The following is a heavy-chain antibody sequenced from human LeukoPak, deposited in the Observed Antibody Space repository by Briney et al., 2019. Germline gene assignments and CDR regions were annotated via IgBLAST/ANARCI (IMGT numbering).Heavy chain of an antibody. CDR3: ARDPGAPVRAFDV. D-gene: IGHD3-10*01. Sequence: SVKVSCKASRDTFTRCAFSWVRQAPGQGLEWMGGIIPIDGTANFGQKFQGRVTITADESTSTAYMELGSLRSEDTAIYYCARDPGAPVRAFDVWGQGTMVTVSS. CDR1: RDTFTRCA. V-gene: IGHV1-69*13. CDR2: IIPIDGTA. J-gene: IGHJ3*01.